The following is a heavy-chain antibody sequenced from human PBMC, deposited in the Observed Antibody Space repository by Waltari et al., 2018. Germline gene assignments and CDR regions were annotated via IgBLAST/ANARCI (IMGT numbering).Heavy chain of an antibody. CDR2: IIPILGIA. CDR1: GGTFSSYA. CDR3: ASPWVNYYDSSGYYNTHFDY. Sequence: QVQLVQSGAEVKKPGSSVKVSCKASGGTFSSYAISWVRQAPGQWLEWMGRIIPILGIANYAQKFQGRVTITADKSTSTAYMELSSLRSEDTAVYYCASPWVNYYDSSGYYNTHFDYWGQGTLVTVSS. V-gene: IGHV1-69*04. J-gene: IGHJ4*02. D-gene: IGHD3-22*01.